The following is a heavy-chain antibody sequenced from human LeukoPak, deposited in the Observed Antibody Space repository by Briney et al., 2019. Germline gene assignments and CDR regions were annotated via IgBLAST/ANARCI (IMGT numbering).Heavy chain of an antibody. CDR1: GFTFSTYD. J-gene: IGHJ4*02. CDR2: VNVNGRST. D-gene: IGHD2-21*01. V-gene: IGHV3-23*01. CDR3: AKPGEPSNYYFDR. Sequence: GGSLRLSCTASGFTFSTYDMNWVRQAPGKGLGWVSTVNVNGRSTYYADSVKGRFTISRDNSKNTLYLQMNSLRAEDTALYYCAKPGEPSNYYFDRWGQGALVTVSS.